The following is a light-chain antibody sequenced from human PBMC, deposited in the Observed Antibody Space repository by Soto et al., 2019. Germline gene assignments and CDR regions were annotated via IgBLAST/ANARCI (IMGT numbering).Light chain of an antibody. Sequence: DIQMTQSPSTLSASVGDRVTITCRASQRVNKWLAWFQQKPGKVHKLLIFDASTLQTGVPSRFGGGGSGTEFTLTISGLQPDDFATYYCQQYNSYSPWTFGPGTKWIS. CDR3: QQYNSYSPWT. CDR2: DAS. V-gene: IGKV1-5*01. J-gene: IGKJ1*01. CDR1: QRVNKW.